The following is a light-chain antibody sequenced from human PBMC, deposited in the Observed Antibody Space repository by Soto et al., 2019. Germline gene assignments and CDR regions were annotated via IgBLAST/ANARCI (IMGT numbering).Light chain of an antibody. V-gene: IGKV1-5*01. Sequence: IQLTQSPSALSASLGDSVTITCRASQTISRWLAWYQQRPGKAPKLLIYDASTLDSGVPSRFSGSGSGTEFTLTISSLQPDDSATYYCQQYSTYWTFGQGTKVDIK. CDR1: QTISRW. CDR2: DAS. J-gene: IGKJ1*01. CDR3: QQYSTYWT.